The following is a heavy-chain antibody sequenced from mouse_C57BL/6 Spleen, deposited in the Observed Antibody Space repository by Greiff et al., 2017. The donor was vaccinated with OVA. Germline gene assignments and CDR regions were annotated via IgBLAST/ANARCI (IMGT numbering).Heavy chain of an antibody. J-gene: IGHJ4*01. CDR2: IDPSDSYT. Sequence: QVHVKQPGAELVKPGASVKLSCKASGYTFTSYWMQWVKQRPGQGLEWIGEIDPSDSYTNYNQKFKGKATLTVDTSSSTAYMQLSSLTSEDSAVYYCGYSSGYDYAMDYWGQGTSVTVSS. D-gene: IGHD3-2*02. CDR1: GYTFTSYW. V-gene: IGHV1-50*01. CDR3: GYSSGYDYAMDY.